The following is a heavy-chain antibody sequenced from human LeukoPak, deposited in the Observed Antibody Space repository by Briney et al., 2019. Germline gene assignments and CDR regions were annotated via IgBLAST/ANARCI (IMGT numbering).Heavy chain of an antibody. D-gene: IGHD1/OR15-1a*01. CDR2: IIPIFGTA. J-gene: IGHJ4*02. V-gene: IGHV1-69*05. Sequence: SVMVSCKASGGTFSSYAISWVRQAPGQGLEWIGRIIPIFGTANYAQKFQGGVTITTDESTSTAYMELSSLRSEDTAVYYCARGISPRNKGAFDYWGQGTLVTVSS. CDR3: ARGISPRNKGAFDY. CDR1: GGTFSSYA.